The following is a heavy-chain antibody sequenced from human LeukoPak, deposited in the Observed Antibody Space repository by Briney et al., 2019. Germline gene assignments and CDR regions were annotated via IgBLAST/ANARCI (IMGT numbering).Heavy chain of an antibody. J-gene: IGHJ6*02. CDR2: IWYDGSNK. V-gene: IGHV3-33*01. D-gene: IGHD3-10*01. CDR1: GFTFNSHG. Sequence: GRSLRLSCAASGFTFNSHGMHWVRQAPGQGLEWVALIWYDGSNKYYVESVKDRFTISRDNSMSTLYLQMDSLRAEDTAMYYCARANYYSSGSYYGMDVWGQGTTVTVSS. CDR3: ARANYYSSGSYYGMDV.